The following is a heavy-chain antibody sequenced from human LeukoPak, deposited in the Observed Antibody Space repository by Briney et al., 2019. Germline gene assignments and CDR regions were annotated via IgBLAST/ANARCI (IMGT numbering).Heavy chain of an antibody. CDR1: GDSISTNY. D-gene: IGHD4-17*01. CDR2: VYYSGNS. V-gene: IGHV4-39*07. J-gene: IGHJ3*02. Sequence: SETLSLTCTVSGDSISTNYWGWIRQPPGKGLEWIGSVYYSGNSYNNPSLKSRVTLSVDTSKNQFSLKLSSVTAADTAIYYCTREYGFMTTVFHAFDIWGQGTVVTVSS. CDR3: TREYGFMTTVFHAFDI.